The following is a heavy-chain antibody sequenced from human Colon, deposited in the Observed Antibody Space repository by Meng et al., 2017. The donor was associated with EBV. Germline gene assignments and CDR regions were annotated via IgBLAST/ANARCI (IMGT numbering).Heavy chain of an antibody. D-gene: IGHD1-26*01. Sequence: QVQLTEAGPGLVKLSGTLSLTCGVSGVSISSNIRWTWVRQPPGKGLEWIGDIDDSGSTNYNPSLNSRISISLDKSKNHFSLKVNSVTAADTAVYYCARGKQDAWELLAYWGQGALVTVSS. CDR1: GVSISSNIR. J-gene: IGHJ4*02. CDR2: IDDSGST. V-gene: IGHV4-4*02. CDR3: ARGKQDAWELLAY.